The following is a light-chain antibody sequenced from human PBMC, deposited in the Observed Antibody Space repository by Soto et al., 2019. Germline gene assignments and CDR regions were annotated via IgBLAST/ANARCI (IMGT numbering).Light chain of an antibody. V-gene: IGLV2-14*01. CDR3: SSYTSSSTLMV. Sequence: QSALTQPASVSGSPGQSITISCTGTSSDVGAYNYVSWYQQHPGKAPKLLIYDVTNRPSGVSNRFSGSKSGNTASLTISGLQAEDKADYYCSSYTSSSTLMVFGGGTKLTVL. CDR1: SSDVGAYNY. CDR2: DVT. J-gene: IGLJ3*02.